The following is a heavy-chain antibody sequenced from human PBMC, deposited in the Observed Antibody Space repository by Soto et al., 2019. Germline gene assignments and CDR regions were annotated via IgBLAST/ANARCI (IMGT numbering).Heavy chain of an antibody. CDR2: IWYDGSNK. CDR3: ARDGGDSSSFLGGPPFDY. V-gene: IGHV3-33*01. J-gene: IGHJ4*02. D-gene: IGHD6-13*01. CDR1: GFTFSSYV. Sequence: PGGSLRLSCAASGFTFSSYVMHWVRQAPGKGLEWVAVIWYDGSNKYYADSVKGRFTISRDNSKNTLYLQMNSLRAEDTAVYYCARDGGDSSSFLGGPPFDYWGQGTLVTVS.